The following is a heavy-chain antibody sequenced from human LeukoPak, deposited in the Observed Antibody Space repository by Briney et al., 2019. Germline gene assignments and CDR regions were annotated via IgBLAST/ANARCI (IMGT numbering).Heavy chain of an antibody. D-gene: IGHD3-22*01. Sequence: KPSETLSLTCTVSGGSISSSSYYWGWIRQPPGKGLEWIGSIYYSGSTYYNPSLKSRVTISVDTSKNQFSLKLSSVTAADTAVYYCARAVGYYFDNSGPSKTFDYWGQGTLVTVSS. V-gene: IGHV4-39*01. J-gene: IGHJ4*02. CDR3: ARAVGYYFDNSGPSKTFDY. CDR1: GGSISSSSYY. CDR2: IYYSGST.